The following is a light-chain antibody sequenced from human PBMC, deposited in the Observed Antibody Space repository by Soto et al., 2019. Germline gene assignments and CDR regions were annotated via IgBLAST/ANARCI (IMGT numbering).Light chain of an antibody. CDR3: QQYGSSSWT. Sequence: EIVLTQSPGTLSLSPVEIATLSCRASQSVSSSYLAWYQQKPGQAPRLLIYGASSRATGIPDRFSGSGSGTDFTLTISRLEPEDFAVYYCQQYGSSSWTFGQGTTVDIK. V-gene: IGKV3-20*01. CDR1: QSVSSSY. CDR2: GAS. J-gene: IGKJ1*01.